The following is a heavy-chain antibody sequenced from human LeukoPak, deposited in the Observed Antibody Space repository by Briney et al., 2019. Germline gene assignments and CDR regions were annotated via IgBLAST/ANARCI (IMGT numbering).Heavy chain of an antibody. D-gene: IGHD2-2*01. CDR2: IWYDGSNK. CDR3: ARDRPLGVYCSSTSCYDSWFDP. J-gene: IGHJ5*02. V-gene: IGHV3-33*01. CDR1: GFTFSSYG. Sequence: SGGSLRLSCAASGFTFSSYGMHWVRQAPGKGLEWVAVIWYDGSNKYYADSVKGRFTISRDNSKNTPYLQMNSLRAEDTAVYYCARDRPLGVYCSSTSCYDSWFDPWAREPWPPSPQ.